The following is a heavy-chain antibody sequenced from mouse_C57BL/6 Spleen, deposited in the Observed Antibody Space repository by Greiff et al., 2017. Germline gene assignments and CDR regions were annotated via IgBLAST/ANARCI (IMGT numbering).Heavy chain of an antibody. D-gene: IGHD2-3*01. CDR2: SRNKANDYTT. V-gene: IGHV7-1*01. Sequence: EVQVVESGGGLVQSGRSLRLSCATSGFTFSDFYMEWVRQAPGKGLEWIAASRNKANDYTTEYSASVKGRFIVSRDTSQSILYLQMNALRAEDTAIYYCARDGYDGYIDYWGQGTTLTGSS. CDR3: ARDGYDGYIDY. CDR1: GFTFSDFY. J-gene: IGHJ2*01.